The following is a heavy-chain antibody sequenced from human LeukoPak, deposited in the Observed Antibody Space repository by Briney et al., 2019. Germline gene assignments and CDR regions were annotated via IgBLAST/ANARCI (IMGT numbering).Heavy chain of an antibody. CDR2: MNPNSGNT. CDR1: GYTFTSYD. CDR3: ARQGNEWELPGPEFDY. Sequence: ASVKVSCKASGYTFTSYDINWVRQATGQGLEWMGWMNPNSGNTGYAQKFQGRVTMTRNTSISTAYMELSSLRSEDTAVYYCARQGNEWELPGPEFDYWGQGTLVTVSS. D-gene: IGHD1-26*01. J-gene: IGHJ4*02. V-gene: IGHV1-8*01.